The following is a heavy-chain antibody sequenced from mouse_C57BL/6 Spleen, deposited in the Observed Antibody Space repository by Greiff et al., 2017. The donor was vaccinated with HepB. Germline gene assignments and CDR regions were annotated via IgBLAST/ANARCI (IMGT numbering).Heavy chain of an antibody. J-gene: IGHJ2*01. CDR2: IYPGSGST. V-gene: IGHV1-55*01. CDR1: GYTFTSYW. Sequence: QVQLKQPGAELVKPGASVKMSCKASGYTFTSYWITWVKQRPGQGLEWIGDIYPGSGSTNYNEKFKSKATLTVDTSSSTAYMQLSSLTSEDSAVYYCASIYYGNQYYFDYWGQGTTLTVSS. D-gene: IGHD2-1*01. CDR3: ASIYYGNQYYFDY.